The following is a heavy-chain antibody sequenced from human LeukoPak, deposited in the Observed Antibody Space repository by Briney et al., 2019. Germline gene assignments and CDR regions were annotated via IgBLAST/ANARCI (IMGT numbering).Heavy chain of an antibody. CDR2: ISYSGST. CDR1: GASISSYY. Sequence: SETLSLTCTVSGASISSYYWTWIRQPPGKGLEWIGYISYSGSTNYNPSLKSRVTISVDTSKNQFSLKLSSVTAADTAVYYCARSAAGAFDIWGQGTMVTVTS. J-gene: IGHJ3*02. CDR3: ARSAAGAFDI. D-gene: IGHD6-13*01. V-gene: IGHV4-59*01.